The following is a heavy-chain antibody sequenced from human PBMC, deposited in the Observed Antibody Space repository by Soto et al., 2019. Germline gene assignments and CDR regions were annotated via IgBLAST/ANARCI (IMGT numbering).Heavy chain of an antibody. D-gene: IGHD1-26*01. CDR3: ASIPSKVVWEIDY. V-gene: IGHV4-61*01. CDR2: IYYSGST. CDR1: GDSVTSSSYY. J-gene: IGHJ4*02. Sequence: SETLSLTCTVSGDSVTSSSYYWGWIRQPPGKGLEWIGYIYYSGSTNYNPSLKSRVTISVDTSKNQFSLKLSSVTAADTAVYYCASIPSKVVWEIDYWGQGTLVTVSS.